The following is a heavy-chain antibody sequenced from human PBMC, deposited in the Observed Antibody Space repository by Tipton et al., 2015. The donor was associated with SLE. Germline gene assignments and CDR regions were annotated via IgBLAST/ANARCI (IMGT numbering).Heavy chain of an antibody. CDR1: GGSFGGYY. J-gene: IGHJ3*02. V-gene: IGHV4-34*09. CDR2: INQSGST. Sequence: TLSLTCAVYGGSFGGYYWTWIRQPPGKGLEWIGEINQSGSTKYNPSLRSRVTISVDRSKNEFSLKLRSVTAADTAVYYCVRGEADVFHIWGQGTVVSVSS. CDR3: VRGEADVFHI.